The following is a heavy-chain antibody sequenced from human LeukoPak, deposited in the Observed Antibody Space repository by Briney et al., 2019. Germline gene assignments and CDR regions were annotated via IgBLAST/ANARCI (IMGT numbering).Heavy chain of an antibody. Sequence: QTGGSLRLSCAASGFTVITNDMTWVRQAPGKGFEWVSVLYSDGNTKYADSVQGRFTISRDNSKNTLYLEMNSLSPDDTAVYYCARGVEPLAANTLAYWGQGTLVTVSS. CDR1: GFTVITND. V-gene: IGHV3-53*01. J-gene: IGHJ4*02. D-gene: IGHD1-14*01. CDR3: ARGVEPLAANTLAY. CDR2: LYSDGNT.